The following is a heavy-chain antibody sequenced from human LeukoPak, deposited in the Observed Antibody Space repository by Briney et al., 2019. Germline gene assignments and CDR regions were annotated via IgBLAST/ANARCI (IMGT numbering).Heavy chain of an antibody. CDR2: INPNSGAT. J-gene: IGHJ3*02. CDR3: ARTYCGVDCYLNDAFDI. CDR1: GYTFTGYY. Sequence: ASVKVSCKASGYTFTGYYIHWVRQAPGQGLEWMGWINPNSGATNNAQKFQGRVTMTRDTSISTAYMELSRLRSDDTAVYYCARTYCGVDCYLNDAFDIWGQGAMVTVSS. D-gene: IGHD2-21*01. V-gene: IGHV1-2*02.